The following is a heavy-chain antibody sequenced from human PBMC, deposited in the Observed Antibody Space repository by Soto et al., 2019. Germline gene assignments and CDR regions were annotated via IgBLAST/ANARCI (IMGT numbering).Heavy chain of an antibody. D-gene: IGHD3-22*01. CDR3: ALLGYYYDSSGYYAYAEYFQH. J-gene: IGHJ1*01. CDR1: GFSLSTSGVG. CDR2: IYWDDDK. Sequence: QITLKESGPTLVQPTQTLTLTCTFSGFSLSTSGVGVGWIRQPPGKALEWLALIYWDDDKRYSPSLKSRLTITKDTSKNQVVLTMINMDSVDTASYYCALLGYYYDSSGYYAYAEYFQHWGQGTLVTVSS. V-gene: IGHV2-5*02.